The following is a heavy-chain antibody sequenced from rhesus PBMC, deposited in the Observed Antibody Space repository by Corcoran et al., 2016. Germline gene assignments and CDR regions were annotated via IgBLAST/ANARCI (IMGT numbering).Heavy chain of an antibody. D-gene: IGHD2-15*01. CDR1: GYSISSNY. CDR2: NYGSSGGT. CDR3: ARERVWSTYTYFDY. V-gene: IGHV4-147*01. J-gene: IGHJ4*01. Sequence: QVQLQESGPGLVKPSETLSLTCAVSGYSISSNYWSWIRQPPGKGLECIGDNYGSSGGTSSHPSLKSRVPISTDTSKNQFSLKLSSVTAADTAVYYCARERVWSTYTYFDYWGQGVLVTVSS.